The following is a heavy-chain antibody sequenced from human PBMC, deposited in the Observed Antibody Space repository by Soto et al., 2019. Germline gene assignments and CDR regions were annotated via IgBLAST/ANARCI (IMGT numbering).Heavy chain of an antibody. V-gene: IGHV4-30-4*01. CDR1: GGSISSGDYY. CDR3: ASNSYGYICYDY. D-gene: IGHD5-18*01. CDR2: IYYSGST. Sequence: QVQLQESGPGLVKPSQTLSLTCTVSGGSISSGDYYWSWIRQPPGKGLEWIGYIYYSGSTYYNPSFNSRVTISLDTSKNRFPRKLSSVTAADTAVYYCASNSYGYICYDYWGQGTLVTVSS. J-gene: IGHJ4*02.